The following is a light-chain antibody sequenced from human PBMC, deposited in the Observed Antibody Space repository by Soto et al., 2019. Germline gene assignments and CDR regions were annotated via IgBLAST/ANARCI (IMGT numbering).Light chain of an antibody. CDR2: DVA. CDR1: SADVGTSNF. CDR3: TSYRRGPLYV. V-gene: IGLV2-14*03. J-gene: IGLJ1*01. Sequence: SALTQPASVSGSPGQSITISCTGISADVGTSNFVSWYQHHPGKAPRLILYDVANRPSGVSNRFSGSKSGDTASLTISGLQVDDEADYYCTSYRRGPLYVFGTRTKVTV.